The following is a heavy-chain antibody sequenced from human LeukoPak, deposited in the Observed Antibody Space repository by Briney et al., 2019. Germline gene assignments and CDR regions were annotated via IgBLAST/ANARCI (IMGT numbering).Heavy chain of an antibody. CDR2: ISSNGGST. D-gene: IGHD5-12*01. CDR3: ARAGVNGYDFPVDY. Sequence: PGGSLRLSCAASGFTFSSYAMHWVRQAPGKGLEYVSAISSNGGSTYYANSVKGRFTISRDNSKNTLYLQMGSLRAEDMAVYYCARAGVNGYDFPVDYWGQGILVTVSS. J-gene: IGHJ4*02. CDR1: GFTFSSYA. V-gene: IGHV3-64*01.